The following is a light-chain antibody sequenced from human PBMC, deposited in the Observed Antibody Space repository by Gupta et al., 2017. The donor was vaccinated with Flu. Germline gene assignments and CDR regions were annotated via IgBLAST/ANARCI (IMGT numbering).Light chain of an antibody. CDR3: QQDYNYPWT. Sequence: PSSFSASTGDRVTITCRASEGISSYLAWYQQKPGKAPKLLIYAASTLQSGVPSRFSGSGSGTDFTLTISYLQSEDFATYYCQQDYNYPWTFGQGTKVEIK. CDR1: EGISSY. V-gene: IGKV1-8*01. J-gene: IGKJ1*01. CDR2: AAS.